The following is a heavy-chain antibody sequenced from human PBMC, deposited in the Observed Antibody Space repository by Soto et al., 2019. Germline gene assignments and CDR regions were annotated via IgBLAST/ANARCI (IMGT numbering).Heavy chain of an antibody. V-gene: IGHV3-23*01. J-gene: IGHJ4*02. CDR2: ISGSDDST. CDR1: GFTFSSYA. D-gene: IGHD3-10*01. Sequence: EVQLLESGGGLVQPGGSLRLSCAASGFTFSSYAMSWVRQAPGKGLEWVSVISGSDDSTHYADSVKGRFSISRDNSKNTLYLQMNSLRAEDTAVYYCAKGDRGTTSNFDYWGQGTLVTVCS. CDR3: AKGDRGTTSNFDY.